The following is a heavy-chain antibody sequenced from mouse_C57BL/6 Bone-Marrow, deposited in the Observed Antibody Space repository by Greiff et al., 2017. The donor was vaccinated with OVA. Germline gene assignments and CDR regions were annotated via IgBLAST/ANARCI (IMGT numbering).Heavy chain of an antibody. CDR2: INPYNGGT. V-gene: IGHV1-19*01. J-gene: IGHJ2*01. CDR3: AYYYGSSYFDY. D-gene: IGHD1-1*01. Sequence: EVQLQQSGPVLVKPGASVKMSCKASGYTFTDYYMNWVKQSHGKSLEWIGVINPYNGGTSYNQKFKGKATLTVDKSSSTAYMELNSLTSEDSAVYYCAYYYGSSYFDYWGQGTTLTVSS. CDR1: GYTFTDYY.